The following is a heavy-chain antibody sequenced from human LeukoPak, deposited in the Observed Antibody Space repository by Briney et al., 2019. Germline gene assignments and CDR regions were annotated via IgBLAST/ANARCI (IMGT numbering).Heavy chain of an antibody. Sequence: PSETVSLTCAVSGGSISSGGYSWNWIRQPPGKGLEWIGYIYHSGTTYYNPSLKSRVTISVDRSKNQFSLKLSSVTAADTAVYYCARDQSSSWYWFDPWGQGTLVTVSS. CDR1: GGSISSGGYS. D-gene: IGHD6-13*01. V-gene: IGHV4-30-2*01. CDR2: IYHSGTT. CDR3: ARDQSSSWYWFDP. J-gene: IGHJ5*02.